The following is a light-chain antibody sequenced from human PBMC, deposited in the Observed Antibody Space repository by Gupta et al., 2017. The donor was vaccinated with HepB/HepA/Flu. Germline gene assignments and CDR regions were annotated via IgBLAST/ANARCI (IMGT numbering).Light chain of an antibody. CDR2: DVS. Sequence: ALTQPASVSGSPGQSITISCTGTSSDVGGYNYVSWYQQHPGKAPKLMIYDVSNRPSGVSNRFSGSKSGNTASLTISGLQAEDEAGYYCSSYTSSSTLWVFGGGTKLTVL. V-gene: IGLV2-14*01. CDR1: SSDVGGYNY. J-gene: IGLJ3*02. CDR3: SSYTSSSTLWV.